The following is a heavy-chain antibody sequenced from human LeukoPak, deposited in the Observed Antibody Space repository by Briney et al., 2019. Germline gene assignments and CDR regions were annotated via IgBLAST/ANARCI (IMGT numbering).Heavy chain of an antibody. CDR2: INSDGSST. Sequence: GGSLRLSCAASGFTFSTYWMHWVRQAPGKGLVWVSHINSDGSSTSYADSVKGRFTISRDNAKNTLYLQMNSLRAEDMAVYYCARGSSGWLRFWGQGTLVTVSS. CDR3: ARGSSGWLRF. V-gene: IGHV3-74*01. CDR1: GFTFSTYW. D-gene: IGHD6-19*01. J-gene: IGHJ4*02.